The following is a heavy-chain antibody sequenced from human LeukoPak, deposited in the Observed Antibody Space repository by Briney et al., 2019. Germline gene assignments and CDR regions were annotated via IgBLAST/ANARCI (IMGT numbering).Heavy chain of an antibody. Sequence: GGSLRLSCAAAGFTFSSYSMNWVRQAPGKGLEWVSSISSSSSYIYYADSVKGRFTISRDNAKNSLYLQMNSLRAEDTAVYYCARDRPPATGDYWGQGTLVTVSP. CDR2: ISSSSSYI. J-gene: IGHJ4*02. D-gene: IGHD6-25*01. CDR1: GFTFSSYS. CDR3: ARDRPPATGDY. V-gene: IGHV3-21*01.